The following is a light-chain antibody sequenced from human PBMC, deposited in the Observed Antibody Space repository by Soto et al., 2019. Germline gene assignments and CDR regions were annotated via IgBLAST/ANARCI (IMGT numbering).Light chain of an antibody. CDR3: QQYGSWT. CDR2: GTS. J-gene: IGKJ1*01. V-gene: IGKV3-20*01. CDR1: QTISSNN. Sequence: IVLTQSPGTLSVSPGERATLSCRASQTISSNNLAWYQQKPGQAPSLLIYGTSSRATGIPDRFSGSGSGTDSTLTISRLEPEDSAIYYCQQYGSWTFGQGTKVEI.